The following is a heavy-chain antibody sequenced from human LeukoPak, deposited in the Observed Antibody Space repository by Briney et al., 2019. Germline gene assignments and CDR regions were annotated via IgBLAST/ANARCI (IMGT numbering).Heavy chain of an antibody. CDR3: ARDGTIFGAVIMIGDY. V-gene: IGHV3-9*01. J-gene: IGHJ4*02. D-gene: IGHD3-3*01. CDR2: ISWNSDSI. Sequence: GRSLRLSCAVSGFTFEDYAMHWVRQVPGKGLEWVSGISWNSDSIGYGDSVKGRFTISRDNAKNSLYLQMNSLRAEDTAVYYCARDGTIFGAVIMIGDYWGQGTLVTVSS. CDR1: GFTFEDYA.